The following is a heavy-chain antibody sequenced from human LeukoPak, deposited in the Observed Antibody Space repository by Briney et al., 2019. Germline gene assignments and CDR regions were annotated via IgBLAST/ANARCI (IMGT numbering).Heavy chain of an antibody. CDR1: GFSFSGYE. J-gene: IGHJ4*02. V-gene: IGHV3-48*03. Sequence: QPGGSLRLSCAASGFSFSGYEMNWVRQAPGKGLEWVSYISSSGDTKYYADSVKGRSTISRDNGENSLFLQMNSLRAEDTAVYYCARATGGYFGNWGQGTLVTVSS. D-gene: IGHD5-12*01. CDR2: ISSSGDTK. CDR3: ARATGGYFGN.